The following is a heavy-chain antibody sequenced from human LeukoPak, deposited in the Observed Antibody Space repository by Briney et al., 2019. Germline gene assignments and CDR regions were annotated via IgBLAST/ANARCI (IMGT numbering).Heavy chain of an antibody. J-gene: IGHJ4*02. V-gene: IGHV3-7*03. Sequence: GGSLRLSCAASGFTFSSYWMSWVRQAPGKGLEWVANINKDGGEKYYVDSVKGRFTISRDNAKNSLYLQMNSPRADDTAVYYCVKDSPPRYSGSPPAYWGQGTLVTVSS. D-gene: IGHD1-26*01. CDR2: INKDGGEK. CDR3: VKDSPPRYSGSPPAY. CDR1: GFTFSSYW.